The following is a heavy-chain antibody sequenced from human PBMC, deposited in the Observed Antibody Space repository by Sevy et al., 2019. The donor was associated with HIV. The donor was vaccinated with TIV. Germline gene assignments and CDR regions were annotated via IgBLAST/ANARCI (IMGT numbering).Heavy chain of an antibody. Sequence: GGSLRLSCAASGFSLSNAWMTWVRQAPGKGLEWVANIKKDGSEKYYVDSVKGRFTMSRDNAKNSLYLQMNSLRAEDTGVYYCARVGVGSWLPHYYFDYWGQGALVTVSS. CDR3: ARVGVGSWLPHYYFDY. J-gene: IGHJ4*02. V-gene: IGHV3-7*01. CDR1: GFSLSNAW. D-gene: IGHD6-19*01. CDR2: IKKDGSEK.